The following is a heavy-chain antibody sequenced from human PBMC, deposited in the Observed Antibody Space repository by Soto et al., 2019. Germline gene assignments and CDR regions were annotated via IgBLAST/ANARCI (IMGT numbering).Heavy chain of an antibody. J-gene: IGHJ3*01. CDR2: ISSSGSTI. Sequence: PGGSPGLPLASPGLPFSDTYLARIRQAPGKGLEWISYISSSGSTIYYADSVKGRFTISRDNAKNSLYLQMNSLRAEDTAVYYCASYHDSRGQAWGQGAIVTVSS. CDR1: GLPFSDTY. D-gene: IGHD3-22*01. V-gene: IGHV3-11*01. CDR3: ASYHDSRGQA.